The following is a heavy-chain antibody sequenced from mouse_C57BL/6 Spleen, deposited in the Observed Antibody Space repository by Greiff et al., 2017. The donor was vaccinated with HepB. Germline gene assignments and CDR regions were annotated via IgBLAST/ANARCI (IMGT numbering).Heavy chain of an antibody. CDR1: GYTFTDYE. V-gene: IGHV1-15*01. J-gene: IGHJ4*01. CDR2: IDPETGGT. Sequence: QVQLKQSGAELVRPGASVTLSCKASGYTFTDYEMHWVKQTPVHGLEWIGAIDPETGGTAYNQKFKGKARLTADKSSSTAYMELRSLASEDSAVYYCTLLGDYWGQGTSVTVSS. CDR3: TLLGDY.